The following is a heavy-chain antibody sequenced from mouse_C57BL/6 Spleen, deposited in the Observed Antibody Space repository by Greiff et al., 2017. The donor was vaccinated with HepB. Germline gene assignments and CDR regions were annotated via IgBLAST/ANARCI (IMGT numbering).Heavy chain of an antibody. CDR1: GYTFTDYY. Sequence: EVQLQQSGPELVKPGASVKISCKASGYTFTDYYMNWVKQSHGKSLEWIGDINPNNGGTSYNQKFKGKATLTVDKSSSTAYMELRSLTSEDSAVYYCARGWDGEDYWGQGTTLTVSS. CDR3: ARGWDGEDY. J-gene: IGHJ2*01. D-gene: IGHD4-1*01. V-gene: IGHV1-26*01. CDR2: INPNNGGT.